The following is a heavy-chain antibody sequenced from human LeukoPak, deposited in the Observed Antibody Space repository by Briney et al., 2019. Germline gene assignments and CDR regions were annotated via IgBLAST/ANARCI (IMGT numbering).Heavy chain of an antibody. J-gene: IGHJ4*02. D-gene: IGHD5-24*01. Sequence: ASVTVSCKASGYTFTSYGISWVRQAPGQGLEWMGWISAYNGNTNYAQKLQGRVTMTTDTSTSTAYMELRSLRSDDTAVYYCARTSMATIKQHFDYWGQGTLVAVSS. CDR2: ISAYNGNT. V-gene: IGHV1-18*01. CDR3: ARTSMATIKQHFDY. CDR1: GYTFTSYG.